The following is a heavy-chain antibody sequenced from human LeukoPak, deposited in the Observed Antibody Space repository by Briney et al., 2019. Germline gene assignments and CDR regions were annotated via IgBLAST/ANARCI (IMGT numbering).Heavy chain of an antibody. CDR3: ARVVLNSSSWYRPPNYFFVY. J-gene: IGHJ4*02. V-gene: IGHV4-34*01. CDR2: INHSGST. Sequence: PSETLSLTCAVYGGSFSGYYWSWIRQPPGKGLEWIGEINHSGSTNYNRSLKSRVTISVDTSKNQFSLKLSSVTAADTAVYYCARVVLNSSSWYRPPNYFFVYWGQGTLVIVSS. D-gene: IGHD6-13*01. CDR1: GGSFSGYY.